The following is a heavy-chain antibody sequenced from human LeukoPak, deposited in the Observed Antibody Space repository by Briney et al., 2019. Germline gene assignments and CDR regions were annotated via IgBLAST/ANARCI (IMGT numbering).Heavy chain of an antibody. D-gene: IGHD1-26*01. CDR2: INHSGSI. Sequence: SETLSLTCAVYGGSFSGYYWSWIRQPPGKGLEWTGEINHSGSINYNPSLKSRVTISVDTSKNQFSLKLSSVTAADTAVYYCASSIVGATNYWGQGTLVTVSS. J-gene: IGHJ4*02. CDR1: GGSFSGYY. CDR3: ASSIVGATNY. V-gene: IGHV4-34*01.